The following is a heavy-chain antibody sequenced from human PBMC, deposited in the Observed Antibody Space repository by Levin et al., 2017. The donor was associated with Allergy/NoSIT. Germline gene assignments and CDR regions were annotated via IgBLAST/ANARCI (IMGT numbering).Heavy chain of an antibody. V-gene: IGHV3-7*04. J-gene: IGHJ3*02. D-gene: IGHD3-9*01. CDR2: IKQDGSEK. CDR1: GFTFSSYW. Sequence: PGGSLRLSCAASGFTFSSYWMSWVRQAPGKGLEWVANIKQDGSEKYYVDSVKGRFTISRDNAKNSLYLQMNSLRAEDTAVYYCARGYYDILTGYYPDAFDIWGQGTMVTVSS. CDR3: ARGYYDILTGYYPDAFDI.